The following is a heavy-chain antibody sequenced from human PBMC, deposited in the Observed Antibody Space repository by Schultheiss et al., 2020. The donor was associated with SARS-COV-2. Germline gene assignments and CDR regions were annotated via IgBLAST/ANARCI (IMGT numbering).Heavy chain of an antibody. CDR2: IYYSGST. J-gene: IGHJ5*02. CDR1: GGSVSSGSYY. V-gene: IGHV4-61*01. D-gene: IGHD5-12*01. CDR3: ARGQGEATPSNWFDP. Sequence: SETLSLTCTVSGGSVSSGSYYWSWIRQPPGKGLEWIGYIYYSGSTNYNPSLKSHVTISLDTSKNQFSLKLSSVTAADTAVYYCARGQGEATPSNWFDPWGQGTLVTVSS.